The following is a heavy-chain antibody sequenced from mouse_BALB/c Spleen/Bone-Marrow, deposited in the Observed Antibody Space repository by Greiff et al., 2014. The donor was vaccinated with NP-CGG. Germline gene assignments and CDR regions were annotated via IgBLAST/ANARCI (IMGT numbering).Heavy chain of an antibody. CDR2: IHPSDSET. D-gene: IGHD2-2*01. CDR1: GYSFTSYW. J-gene: IGHJ1*01. Sequence: QVQLKQSGAELVRPGASVKLSCKASGYSFTSYWMNWVKQRPGQGLEWIGMIHPSDSETRLNQKFKDKATLTVDKSSSTAYMQLSSPTSGDSAVYYCARRDYGYDRDWYFDVWGAGTTVTVSS. V-gene: IGHV1-61*01. CDR3: ARRDYGYDRDWYFDV.